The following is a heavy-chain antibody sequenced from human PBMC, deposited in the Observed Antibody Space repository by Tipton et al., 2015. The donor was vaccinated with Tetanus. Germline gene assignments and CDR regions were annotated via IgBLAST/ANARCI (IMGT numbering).Heavy chain of an antibody. J-gene: IGHJ3*02. CDR1: GYTFTGYY. CDR3: ARGVVPAAISAFDI. CDR2: INPNSGGT. Sequence: QLVQSGAEVKKPGASVKVSCKASGYTFTGYYMHWVRQAPGQGLEWMGRINPNSGGTNYAQKFQGRVTMTRDTSISTAYMELSSLRSEDTAVYYCARGVVPAAISAFDIWGQGTMVTVSS. V-gene: IGHV1-2*06. D-gene: IGHD2-2*01.